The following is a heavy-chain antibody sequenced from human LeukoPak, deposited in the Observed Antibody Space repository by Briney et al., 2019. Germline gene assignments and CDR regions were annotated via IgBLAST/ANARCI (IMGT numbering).Heavy chain of an antibody. CDR3: ARGLYDSSGYFPDY. D-gene: IGHD3-22*01. V-gene: IGHV4-34*01. CDR2: INHSGST. Sequence: PSETLSLTCAVYGGSFSGYYWSWTRQPPGKGLEWIGEINHSGSTNYNPSLKSRVTISVDTSKNQFSLKLSSVTAADTAVYYCARGLYDSSGYFPDYWGQGTLVTVSS. J-gene: IGHJ4*02. CDR1: GGSFSGYY.